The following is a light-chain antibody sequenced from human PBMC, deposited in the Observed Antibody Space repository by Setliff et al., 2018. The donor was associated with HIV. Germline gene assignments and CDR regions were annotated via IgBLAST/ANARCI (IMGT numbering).Light chain of an antibody. CDR1: NIGSKS. Sequence: ELTQPPSVSVAPGKTARITCGGNNIGSKSVHWYQQKPGQAPVLVISYDSDRPSGIPERFSGSNSGNTATLTISRVEAGDEADYYCQVWDSSSDHPYVFGTGTKVTVL. J-gene: IGLJ1*01. V-gene: IGLV3-21*04. CDR2: YDS. CDR3: QVWDSSSDHPYV.